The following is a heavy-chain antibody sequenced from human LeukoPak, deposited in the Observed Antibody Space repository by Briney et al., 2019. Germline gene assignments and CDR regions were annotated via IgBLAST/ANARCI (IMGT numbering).Heavy chain of an antibody. V-gene: IGHV3-53*01. CDR3: ARESRFGESFFDY. CDR2: TYSDGGT. Sequence: GGSLRLSCAASGFIVSTNDMSWVRQAPGKGLEWVSITYSDGGTYYAESVKGRFTISRDNSKNTLYLQMNSLRAEDTAVYYCARESRFGESFFDYWGQGTLVTVSS. CDR1: GFIVSTND. J-gene: IGHJ4*02. D-gene: IGHD3-10*01.